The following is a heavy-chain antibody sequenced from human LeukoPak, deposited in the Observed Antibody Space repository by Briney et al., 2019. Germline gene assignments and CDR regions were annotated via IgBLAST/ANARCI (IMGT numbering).Heavy chain of an antibody. Sequence: ASVKVSCKASGYTFTSYDINWVRQATGQGLEWMGWMNPNSGNTGYAQKFQGRATITRNTSISTAYMELSSLRSEDTAVYYCARGMAYCGGDCPMDVWGKGTTVTVSS. D-gene: IGHD2-21*01. CDR3: ARGMAYCGGDCPMDV. CDR1: GYTFTSYD. J-gene: IGHJ6*03. CDR2: MNPNSGNT. V-gene: IGHV1-8*03.